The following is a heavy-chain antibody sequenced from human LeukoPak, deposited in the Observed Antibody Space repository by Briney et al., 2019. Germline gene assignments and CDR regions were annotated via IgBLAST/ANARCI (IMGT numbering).Heavy chain of an antibody. CDR2: IYSGGST. CDR3: ARDAMSRTADY. D-gene: IGHD2-2*01. J-gene: IGHJ4*02. CDR1: GFTVSSNY. V-gene: IGHV3-53*01. Sequence: GGSLRLSCAASGFTVSSNYMSWVRQAPGKGLEWVSVIYSGGSTYYADSVKGRFTISRDNSKNTLYLQMNSLRAEDTAVYYCARDAMSRTADYWGQGTLVTVSS.